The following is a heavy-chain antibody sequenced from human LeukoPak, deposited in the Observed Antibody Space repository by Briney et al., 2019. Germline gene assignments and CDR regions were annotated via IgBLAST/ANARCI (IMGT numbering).Heavy chain of an antibody. D-gene: IGHD2-2*01. Sequence: GGSLRLSCAASGFTFSSYSMNWVRQAPGKGLEWVSSISSSSSYIYYADSVKGRFTISRDNAKNSLYLQMNSLRTEDMAVYYCVQDSYAISSSGSTFASWGQGTLVTVSS. V-gene: IGHV3-21*04. CDR2: ISSSSSYI. J-gene: IGHJ4*02. CDR3: VQDSYAISSSGSTFAS. CDR1: GFTFSSYS.